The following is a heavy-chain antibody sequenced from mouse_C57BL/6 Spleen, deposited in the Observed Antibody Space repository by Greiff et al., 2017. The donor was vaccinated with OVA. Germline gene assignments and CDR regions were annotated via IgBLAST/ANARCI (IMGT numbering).Heavy chain of an antibody. Sequence: EVQLQQSGPELVKPGASVKISCKASGYTFTDYYMNWVKQSHGKSLEWIGDINPNNGGTSYNQKFKGKATLTVDKSSSTAYMELRSLTSEDSAVYYCARRAQATWVGFAYWGQGTLVTVSA. CDR1: GYTFTDYY. CDR2: INPNNGGT. V-gene: IGHV1-26*01. D-gene: IGHD3-2*02. J-gene: IGHJ3*01. CDR3: ARRAQATWVGFAY.